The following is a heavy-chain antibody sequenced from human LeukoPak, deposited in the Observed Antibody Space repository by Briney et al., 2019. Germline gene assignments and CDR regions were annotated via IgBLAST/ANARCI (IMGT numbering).Heavy chain of an antibody. Sequence: GGSLRLSCAASGFTFSSYEMNWVRQAPGKGLGWVSYISSSGTVVYYADSVKGRFTISRDNAKNSLCLQMNSLRAEDTAVYYCARIYYYGSGSYYESMDVWGKGTTVTVSS. V-gene: IGHV3-48*03. D-gene: IGHD3-10*01. J-gene: IGHJ6*03. CDR3: ARIYYYGSGSYYESMDV. CDR1: GFTFSSYE. CDR2: ISSSGTVV.